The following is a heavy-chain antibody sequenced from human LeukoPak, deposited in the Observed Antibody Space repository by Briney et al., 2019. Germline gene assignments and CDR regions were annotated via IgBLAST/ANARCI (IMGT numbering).Heavy chain of an antibody. Sequence: SETLSLTCTVSGGSISSYYWSWIRQPAGKGLEWIGRIYTSGSTNYNPSLKSRVTMSVDTSKNQFSLKLSSETAADTAVYYCARDTGDLWLSWFDPWGQGTLVTVSS. CDR1: GGSISSYY. V-gene: IGHV4-4*07. CDR3: ARDTGDLWLSWFDP. CDR2: IYTSGST. D-gene: IGHD2/OR15-2a*01. J-gene: IGHJ5*02.